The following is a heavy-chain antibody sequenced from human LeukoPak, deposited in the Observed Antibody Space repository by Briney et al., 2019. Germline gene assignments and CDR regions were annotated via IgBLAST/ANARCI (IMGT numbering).Heavy chain of an antibody. CDR1: GFTFNIHA. CDR2: ISGNGVTT. J-gene: IGHJ5*02. CDR3: AKDLSPFYDSSGNYVS. Sequence: PGGSQRLSCAASGFTFNIHAMAWVRQAPGKGLEWVSSISGNGVTTHYADSVKGRFTISRDNSKNTLHLQMNSLRAEDTAIFYCAKDLSPFYDSSGNYVSWGQGTLVAVSA. V-gene: IGHV3-23*01. D-gene: IGHD3-22*01.